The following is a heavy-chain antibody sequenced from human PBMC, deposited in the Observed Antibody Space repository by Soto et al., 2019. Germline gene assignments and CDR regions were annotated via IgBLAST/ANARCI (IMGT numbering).Heavy chain of an antibody. V-gene: IGHV4-59*01. CDR2: IYSTGST. CDR1: GDSINRYY. D-gene: IGHD6-19*01. Sequence: QVQLQESAPGLVKPSEPLSLTCTVSGDSINRYYWTWIRQSPEKGLEWIGFIYSTGSTNYNPSLKSRVTISVDLSKSQFSLNLTPVTAADTAVYYCARDKGGDSRGWTYVFCGMEVWGQGTTVTVSS. CDR3: ARDKGGDSRGWTYVFCGMEV. J-gene: IGHJ6*02.